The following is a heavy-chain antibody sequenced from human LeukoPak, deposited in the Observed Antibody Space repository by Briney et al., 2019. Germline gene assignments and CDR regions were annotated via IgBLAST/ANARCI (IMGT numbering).Heavy chain of an antibody. CDR2: IDTSGGST. Sequence: GASVKVSCKASGYTFTTYYMHWVRQAPGQGLEWMGIIDTSGGSTSYAQKFQGRVTMTRDTSTSTVYMELSSLRSDDTAVYYCARLSQQTFDIWGQGTLVTVSS. J-gene: IGHJ3*02. V-gene: IGHV1-46*01. CDR3: ARLSQQTFDI. CDR1: GYTFTTYY.